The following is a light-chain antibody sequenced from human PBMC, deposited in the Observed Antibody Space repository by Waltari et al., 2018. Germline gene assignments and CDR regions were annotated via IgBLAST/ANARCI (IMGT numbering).Light chain of an antibody. CDR3: QQYNRFSP. CDR1: QGISSW. J-gene: IGKJ1*01. Sequence: DIQMTQSPSSVSASVGDRVTIPCRASQGISSWLAWYQQKPGTAPKLRIYGASNLQSGVPSRFSGSGSGTDLPLTISSLQPEDFATYYCQQYNRFSPFGQGTNVEVK. V-gene: IGKV1-12*01. CDR2: GAS.